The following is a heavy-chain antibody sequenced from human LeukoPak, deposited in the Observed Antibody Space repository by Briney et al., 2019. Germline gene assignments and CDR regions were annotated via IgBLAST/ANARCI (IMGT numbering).Heavy chain of an antibody. CDR3: ARDLKVFIAVAGTKYYYYYMDV. D-gene: IGHD6-19*01. Sequence: GASVKVSCKASGGTFGSYAISWVRQAPGQGLEWMGGIIPIFGTANYAQKFQGRVTITADESTSTVYMELSSLRSEDTAVYYCARDLKVFIAVAGTKYYYYYMDVWGKGTTVTISS. CDR2: IIPIFGTA. V-gene: IGHV1-69*13. CDR1: GGTFGSYA. J-gene: IGHJ6*03.